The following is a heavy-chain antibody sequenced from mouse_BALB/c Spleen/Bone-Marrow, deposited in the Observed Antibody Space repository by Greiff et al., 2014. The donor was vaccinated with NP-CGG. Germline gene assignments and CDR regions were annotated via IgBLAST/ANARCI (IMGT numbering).Heavy chain of an antibody. CDR2: IDPANGNT. D-gene: IGHD2-14*01. V-gene: IGHV14-3*02. CDR1: GFNIKDTY. Sequence: EVMLVESGAELVKPGASVKLPCTASGFNIKDTYMHWVKQRPEQGLEWIGRIDPANGNTKYDPRFQGKATITADASSNTAYLQLSSLTSEDTAVYYCTGRYGWFAYWGQGTLVTVSA. J-gene: IGHJ3*01. CDR3: TGRYGWFAY.